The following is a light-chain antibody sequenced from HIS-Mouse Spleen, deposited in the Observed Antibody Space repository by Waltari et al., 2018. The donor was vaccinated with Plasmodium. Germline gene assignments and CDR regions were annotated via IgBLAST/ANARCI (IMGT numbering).Light chain of an antibody. CDR2: GKN. CDR1: SLRSYY. V-gene: IGLV3-19*01. Sequence: SSELTQDPAVSVALGQTVRITCQGDSLRSYYASWYQQKPGQAPVLVISGKNNRPSGIPDRFSGSSSGNTASLTITGAQVEDEADYYCNSRDSSGNHQVFGGGTKLTVL. CDR3: NSRDSSGNHQV. J-gene: IGLJ3*02.